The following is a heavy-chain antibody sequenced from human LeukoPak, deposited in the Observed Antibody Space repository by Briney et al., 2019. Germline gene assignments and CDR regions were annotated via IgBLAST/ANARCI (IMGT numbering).Heavy chain of an antibody. D-gene: IGHD1-1*01. Sequence: SVKVSCKASGGTFSSYAISWVRQAPGQGLEWMGRIIPIFGTANYAQKFQGRVTITTAESTSTAYMELSSLRTEDTAVYYCARGVERRYYYYYNMDGWGKGTTVTVSS. V-gene: IGHV1-69*05. CDR1: GGTFSSYA. J-gene: IGHJ6*03. CDR3: ARGVERRYYYYYNMDG. CDR2: IIPIFGTA.